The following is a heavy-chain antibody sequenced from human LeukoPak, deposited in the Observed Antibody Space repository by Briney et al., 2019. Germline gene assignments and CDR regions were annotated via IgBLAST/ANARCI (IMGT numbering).Heavy chain of an antibody. CDR3: ARDSDQPNWNRGYNWFDP. CDR2: ISSSGSTI. D-gene: IGHD1-1*01. CDR1: GFTFSDYY. V-gene: IGHV3-11*01. J-gene: IGHJ5*02. Sequence: PGGSLRLSCAASGFTFSDYYMSWIRQAPGKGLEWVSYISSSGSTIYYADSVKGRFTISRDNAKNSLYLQMNSLRAEDTAVYYCARDSDQPNWNRGYNWFDPWGQGTLVTVSS.